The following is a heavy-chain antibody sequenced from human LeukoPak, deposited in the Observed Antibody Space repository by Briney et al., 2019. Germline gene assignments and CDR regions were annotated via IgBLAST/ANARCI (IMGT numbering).Heavy chain of an antibody. J-gene: IGHJ5*02. D-gene: IGHD3-22*01. V-gene: IGHV3-11*01. CDR3: ARDQGYYDSSGYYYNWFDP. CDR1: GFTFSDCY. CDR2: ISSSGSTI. Sequence: PGGSLRLSCAASGFTFSDCYMSWIRQVPGKGLEWVSYISSSGSTISYADSVKGRFTISRDNAKNSLYLQMNSLRAEDTAVYYCARDQGYYDSSGYYYNWFDPWGQGTLVTVSS.